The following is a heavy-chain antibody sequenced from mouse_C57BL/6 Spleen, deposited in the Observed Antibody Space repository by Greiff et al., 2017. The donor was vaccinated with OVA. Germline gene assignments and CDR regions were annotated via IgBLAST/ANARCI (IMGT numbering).Heavy chain of an antibody. CDR2: IHPNSGST. D-gene: IGHD2-4*01. V-gene: IGHV1-64*01. CDR1: GYTFTSYW. Sequence: VQLQQPGAELVKPGASVKLSCKASGYTFTSYWMHWVKQRPGQGLEWIGMIHPNSGSTNYNEKFKSKATLTVDKSSSTAYMQLSSLTSEDSAVYYCARPYYDYDVGYWGQGTTLTVSS. J-gene: IGHJ2*01. CDR3: ARPYYDYDVGY.